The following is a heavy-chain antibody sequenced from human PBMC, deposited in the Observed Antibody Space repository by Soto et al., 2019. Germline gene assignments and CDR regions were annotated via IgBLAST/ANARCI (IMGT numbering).Heavy chain of an antibody. Sequence: SETLSLTCTVSGGSFRPYFWSWFRQSPALGLEWIGYVYYDGNTKYNPSLRSRVVISIDNSKNQLSLSLMSVTAADTAVYYCARQGPSRPFDYWGQGVLVTVS. CDR2: VYYDGNT. CDR1: GGSFRPYF. D-gene: IGHD6-13*01. CDR3: ARQGPSRPFDY. J-gene: IGHJ4*02. V-gene: IGHV4-59*08.